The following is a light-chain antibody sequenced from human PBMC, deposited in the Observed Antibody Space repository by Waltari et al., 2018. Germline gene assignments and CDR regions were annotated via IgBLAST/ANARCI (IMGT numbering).Light chain of an antibody. J-gene: IGLJ2*01. CDR1: NSDIDPFNY. V-gene: IGLV2-11*01. CDR3: SSFPGGSLV. Sequence: QSALTQPHSVSGSPGQSVTISFTQTNSDIDPFNYVSRYQQHPGKAPTLVIYDGRVRPSGVPDRFSGSRSGNTASLIISVLQPEDEADYYCSSFPGGSLVFGGGTELTVL. CDR2: DGR.